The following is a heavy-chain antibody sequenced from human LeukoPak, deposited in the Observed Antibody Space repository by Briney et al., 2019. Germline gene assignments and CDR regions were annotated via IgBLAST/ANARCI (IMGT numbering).Heavy chain of an antibody. CDR1: GFSLSNFQ. CDR2: INTDGSDT. CDR3: ARSATFDY. V-gene: IGHV3-74*01. J-gene: IGHJ4*02. Sequence: PGGSLRLSCVASGFSLSNFQMYWVRQAPGKGLEWVSRINTDGSDTNYADSVKGRFTISRDNAKNTLYLQVNSLRGEDTAVYYCARSATFDYWGQGTLVTVSS.